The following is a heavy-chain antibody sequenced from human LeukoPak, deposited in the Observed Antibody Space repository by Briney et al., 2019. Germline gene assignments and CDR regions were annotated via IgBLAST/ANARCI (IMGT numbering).Heavy chain of an antibody. CDR1: GGTFSSYT. J-gene: IGHJ3*02. Sequence: SVKVSCKASGGTFSSYTISWVRHAPGQGLEWMGRIIPILGIANYAQKFQGRVTITADKSTSTAYMELSSLRSEDTAVYYCAREASNYGDYVYDAFDIWGQGTMVTVS. CDR2: IIPILGIA. D-gene: IGHD4-17*01. V-gene: IGHV1-69*04. CDR3: AREASNYGDYVYDAFDI.